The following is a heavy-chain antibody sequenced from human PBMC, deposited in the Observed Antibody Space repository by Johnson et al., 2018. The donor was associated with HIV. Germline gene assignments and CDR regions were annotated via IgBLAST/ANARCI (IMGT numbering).Heavy chain of an antibody. J-gene: IGHJ3*02. CDR1: GFTFGSYA. D-gene: IGHD3/OR15-3a*01. CDR2: ISVGGGSI. CDR3: AKDRSEAGLYDAFDI. V-gene: IGHV3-23*04. Sequence: EKLVESGGGLVQPGGSLRLSCAASGFTFGSYAISWVRQASGKGLEWVSSISVGGGSIYYADSVKGRFIISRDNFKNTLYLQVNSLRAEDTALYYCAKDRSEAGLYDAFDIWGQGTGVTVSS.